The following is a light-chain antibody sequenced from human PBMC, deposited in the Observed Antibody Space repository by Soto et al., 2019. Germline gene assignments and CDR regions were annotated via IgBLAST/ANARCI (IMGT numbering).Light chain of an antibody. Sequence: EIVLTQSPATLSLSPGERATLSCRASQSVSSYLAWYQQKPGQGPRLLIYEASNRATGIPVRFSGSGSGTDFTLTISSLEPEDFAVYYCQQRNNGLTFGGGTKVEIQ. CDR1: QSVSSY. CDR2: EAS. J-gene: IGKJ4*01. CDR3: QQRNNGLT. V-gene: IGKV3-11*01.